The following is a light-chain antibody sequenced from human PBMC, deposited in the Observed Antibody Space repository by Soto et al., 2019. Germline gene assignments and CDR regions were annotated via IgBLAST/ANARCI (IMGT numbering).Light chain of an antibody. CDR1: RSISPW. V-gene: IGKV1-5*01. J-gene: IGKJ1*01. CDR3: QQYSSSTT. Sequence: DIQMTQSPSTLSASVGDRVTIACRASRSISPWLAWYQQKPGKPPKLLIYGASSLAAGVPSRFSGSGSGTDFTLTISSLQPDDFASYYCQQYSSSTTFGQGTKVAIK. CDR2: GAS.